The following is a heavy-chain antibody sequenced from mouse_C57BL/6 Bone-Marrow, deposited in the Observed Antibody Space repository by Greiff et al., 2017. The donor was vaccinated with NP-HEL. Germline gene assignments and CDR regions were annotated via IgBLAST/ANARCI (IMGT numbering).Heavy chain of an antibody. CDR2: INYDGSST. J-gene: IGHJ1*03. CDR3: ARDRGLHWYFDV. V-gene: IGHV5-16*01. CDR1: GFTFSDYY. D-gene: IGHD2-2*01. Sequence: EVKLMESEGGLVQPGSSMKLSCTASGFTFSDYYMAWVRPVPEKGLEWVANINYDGSSTYYLDSLKSRFIISRDNAKNILYLQMSSLKSEDTATYYCARDRGLHWYFDVWGTGTTVTVSS.